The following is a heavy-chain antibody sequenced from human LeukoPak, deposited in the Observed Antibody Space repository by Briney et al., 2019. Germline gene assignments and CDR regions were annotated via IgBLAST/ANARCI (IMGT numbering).Heavy chain of an antibody. CDR2: ISYDGSNK. CDR1: GFTFSSYA. CDR3: AKEIYSDSSAYVDY. D-gene: IGHD3-22*01. J-gene: IGHJ4*02. V-gene: IGHV3-30*04. Sequence: GGSLRLSCVASGFTFSSYAMHWVRQAPGKGLEWVAVISYDGSNKYYADSVKGRLTISRDNSKNTLYLQMNSLRAEDTAIYYCAKEIYSDSSAYVDYWGQGTLVTVSS.